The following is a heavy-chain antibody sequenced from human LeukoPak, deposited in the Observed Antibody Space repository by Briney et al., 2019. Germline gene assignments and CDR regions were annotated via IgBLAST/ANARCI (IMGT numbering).Heavy chain of an antibody. CDR2: IYYSGST. CDR1: GGSISSYY. Sequence: KSSETLSLTCTVSGGSISSYYWSWIRQPPGKGLEWIGYIYYSGSTNYNPFLKSRVTISVDTSKNQFSLKLSSVTAADTAVYYCARVPYGDYGEYFDYWGQGTLVTVSS. D-gene: IGHD4-17*01. V-gene: IGHV4-59*08. CDR3: ARVPYGDYGEYFDY. J-gene: IGHJ4*02.